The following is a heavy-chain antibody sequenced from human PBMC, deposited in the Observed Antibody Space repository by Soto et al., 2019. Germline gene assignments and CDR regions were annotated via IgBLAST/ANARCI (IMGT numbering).Heavy chain of an antibody. V-gene: IGHV3-23*01. Sequence: PGGSLRLSCAASGFTFSSYAMSWVRQAPGKGLEWVSAISGSGGSTYYADSVKGRFTISRDNSKNTLYLKMNSLRAEDTALYYCAKDRYAAFIAAAGRLFDYWGQGTLVTVSS. CDR3: AKDRYAAFIAAAGRLFDY. J-gene: IGHJ4*02. CDR2: ISGSGGST. CDR1: GFTFSSYA. D-gene: IGHD6-13*01.